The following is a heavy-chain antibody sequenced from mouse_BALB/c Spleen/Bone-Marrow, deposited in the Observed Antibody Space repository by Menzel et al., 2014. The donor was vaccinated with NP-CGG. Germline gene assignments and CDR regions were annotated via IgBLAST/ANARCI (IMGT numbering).Heavy chain of an antibody. V-gene: IGHV3-8*02. Sequence: VQLQQSGPSLVKPSQTLSLTCSVTGDSITSGYWNWIRKFPGNKLEYMEYISYSGSTYYNPSLKSRISITRDTSKNQYYLPLNSVTTEDTATYYCARGGGSSYNYAMDYWGQGTSVTVSS. CDR2: ISYSGST. CDR3: ARGGGSSYNYAMDY. D-gene: IGHD1-1*01. J-gene: IGHJ4*01. CDR1: GDSITSGY.